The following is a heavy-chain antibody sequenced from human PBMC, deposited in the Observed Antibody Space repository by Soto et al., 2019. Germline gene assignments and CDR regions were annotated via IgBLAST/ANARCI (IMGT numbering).Heavy chain of an antibody. CDR3: ASRDPGTSVDY. D-gene: IGHD1-7*01. CDR2: IYRTGSI. V-gene: IGHV4-4*02. Sequence: SETLSLTCAVSGGSFTSNNWWTWVRQPPGQGLEWIGEIYRTGSINYNPSLKSRVTISLDKSENQFSLKVTSLTAADTAVYYCASRDPGTSVDYWGQGTLVTVSS. J-gene: IGHJ4*02. CDR1: GGSFTSNNW.